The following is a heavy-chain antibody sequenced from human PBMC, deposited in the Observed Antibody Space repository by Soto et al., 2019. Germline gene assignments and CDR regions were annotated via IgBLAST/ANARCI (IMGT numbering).Heavy chain of an antibody. J-gene: IGHJ5*02. CDR1: GGTFNSYG. Sequence: QVQLVQSGAEVKKPGSSVKVSCKASGGTFNSYGINWVRQAPGQGLEWMGGGIPLCGIEDYAQKFQGRVRITADISTSTASLELSSLRPDDTAVYYCAMDGSSFNSFLSNWFDPWGQGTLVTVSS. CDR3: AMDGSSFNSFLSNWFDP. V-gene: IGHV1-69*17. D-gene: IGHD6-13*01. CDR2: GIPLCGIE.